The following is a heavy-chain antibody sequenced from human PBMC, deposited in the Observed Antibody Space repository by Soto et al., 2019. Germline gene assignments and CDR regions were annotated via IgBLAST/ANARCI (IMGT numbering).Heavy chain of an antibody. CDR2: IIPIFGTP. V-gene: IGHV1-69*13. CDR1: GGTFTSYA. Sequence: SVKVSCKASGGTFTSYAISWVRQAPGQGLEWMGGIIPIFGTPNYAQKFQGRVTITADESTSTAYMELSSLRSEDTAVYYCARLRTHYSGIDVCGQATTVTDSS. CDR3: ARLRTHYSGIDV. J-gene: IGHJ6*02.